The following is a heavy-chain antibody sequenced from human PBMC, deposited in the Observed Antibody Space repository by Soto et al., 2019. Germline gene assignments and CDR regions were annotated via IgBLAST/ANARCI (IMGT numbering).Heavy chain of an antibody. Sequence: QVQLVQSGAEVKKPGSSVKVSCKASGGTFSSYAISWVRQAPGQGLEWMGGIIPIFGTANYAQKFQGRVTITADESTSKAYMELSSLRSEETAVYYCARDVYEDPIVGSATDGWFDPWGQGTLVTVSS. CDR2: IIPIFGTA. D-gene: IGHD1-26*01. J-gene: IGHJ5*02. V-gene: IGHV1-69*01. CDR3: ARDVYEDPIVGSATDGWFDP. CDR1: GGTFSSYA.